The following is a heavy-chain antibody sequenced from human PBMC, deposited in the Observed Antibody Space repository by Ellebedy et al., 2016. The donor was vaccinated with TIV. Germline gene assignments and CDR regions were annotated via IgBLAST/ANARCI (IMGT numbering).Heavy chain of an antibody. D-gene: IGHD3-10*01. V-gene: IGHV3-53*01. CDR3: VRFPRGAPFADYLYYMDV. CDR2: IYTGGST. J-gene: IGHJ6*03. Sequence: GESLKISCAASGFTVSSNYMSWVRQAPGKGLEWVSVIYTGGSTYYPDSVKGRFTISRDSSKNTLYLQINSLRAEDTAVYYCVRFPRGAPFADYLYYMDVWGKGIMVTVSS. CDR1: GFTVSSNY.